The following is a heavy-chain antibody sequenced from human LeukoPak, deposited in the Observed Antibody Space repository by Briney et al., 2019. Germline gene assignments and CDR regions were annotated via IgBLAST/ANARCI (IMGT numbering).Heavy chain of an antibody. Sequence: GGSLRLSCAGSGFTFSSYSMNWVRQAPGKGLEWVSYISSSSSTIYYADSVKGRFTISRDNAKNSLYLQMNSLRAEDTAVYYCASQRWLQSAEFDYWGQGTLVTVSS. D-gene: IGHD5-12*01. J-gene: IGHJ4*02. CDR1: GFTFSSYS. CDR3: ASQRWLQSAEFDY. CDR2: ISSSSSTI. V-gene: IGHV3-48*01.